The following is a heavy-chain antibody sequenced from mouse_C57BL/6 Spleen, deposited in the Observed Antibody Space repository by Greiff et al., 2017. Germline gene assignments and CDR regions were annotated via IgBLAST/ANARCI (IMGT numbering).Heavy chain of an antibody. V-gene: IGHV1-53*01. D-gene: IGHD3-2*01. J-gene: IGHJ4*01. CDR3: APTGLYYAMDY. CDR2: INPSNGGT. Sequence: VQLQPPGTELVKPGASVKLSCQASGYTFTSYWMHWVKQRPGQGLEWIGNINPSNGGTNYNEKFKSKATLTVDKSSSTAYMQLSSLTSEDSAVYYCAPTGLYYAMDYWGQGTSVTVSS. CDR1: GYTFTSYW.